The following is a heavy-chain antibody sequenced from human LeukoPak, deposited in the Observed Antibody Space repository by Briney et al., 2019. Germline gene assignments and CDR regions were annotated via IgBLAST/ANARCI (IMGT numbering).Heavy chain of an antibody. J-gene: IGHJ4*02. CDR2: IISDGSST. CDR3: ARGHVPGSDRHWDY. D-gene: IGHD3-10*01. V-gene: IGHV3-74*01. Sequence: GGSLRLSCAPSGFTFSRHWMHWVRQAPGKGLVWVSRIISDGSSTSYADSVKGRSTISRDNAKNTLDLQMNSLRVEDTAVYYCARGHVPGSDRHWDYWGQGILVTVSS. CDR1: GFTFSRHW.